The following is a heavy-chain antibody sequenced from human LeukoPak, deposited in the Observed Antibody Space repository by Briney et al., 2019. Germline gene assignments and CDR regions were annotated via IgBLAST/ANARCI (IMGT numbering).Heavy chain of an antibody. D-gene: IGHD3-9*01. CDR1: GGTFSSYA. Sequence: SVKVSCNASGGTFSSYAISWVRQAPGQGLEWMGRIIPILGIANYAQKFQGRVTITADKSTSTAYMELSSLRSEDTAVYYCARDRVLRYFDWLNWFDPWGQGTLVTVSS. J-gene: IGHJ5*02. V-gene: IGHV1-69*04. CDR2: IIPILGIA. CDR3: ARDRVLRYFDWLNWFDP.